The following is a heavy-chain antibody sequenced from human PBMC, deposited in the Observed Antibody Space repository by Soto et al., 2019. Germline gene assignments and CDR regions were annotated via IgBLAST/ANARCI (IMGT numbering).Heavy chain of an antibody. CDR2: INTYSGKT. CDR1: GYTFNSHG. D-gene: IGHD1-26*01. Sequence: QVHLVQSGGEVKKPGTSVTVSCKASGYTFNSHGISWVRQAPGQGLEWMGWINTYSGKTNYAQKFQGRVTMTTTTPTNTTYLELRSLRSGDTAVYYCARGPGGATKPYYYYAMDVWGQGTPITVSS. J-gene: IGHJ6*01. V-gene: IGHV1-18*04. CDR3: ARGPGGATKPYYYYAMDV.